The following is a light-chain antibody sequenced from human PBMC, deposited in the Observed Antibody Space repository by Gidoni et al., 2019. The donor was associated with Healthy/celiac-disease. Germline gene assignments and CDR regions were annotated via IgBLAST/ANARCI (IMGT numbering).Light chain of an antibody. CDR3: QQRSNLPFT. CDR1: QSVSSY. Sequence: DIVMTQSPATLSLSPGERATLSCRASQSVSSYLAWYQQKPGQAPRLLIYAASNRATGIPSRFSGSGSGTDFTLTISSLEPEDFAVYYCQQRSNLPFTFGGGTKVEIK. CDR2: AAS. V-gene: IGKV3-11*01. J-gene: IGKJ4*01.